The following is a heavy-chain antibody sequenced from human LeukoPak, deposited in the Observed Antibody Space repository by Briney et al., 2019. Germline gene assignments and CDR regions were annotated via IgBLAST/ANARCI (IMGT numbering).Heavy chain of an antibody. Sequence: SETLSLTCTVSGGSISSSSYYWGGIRQPPGKGLEWIGSIYYSGSTYYNPSLKSRVTISVDTSKNQFSLKLSSVTAADTAVYYCARHHPNPPYCGGDCYRGAFDIWGQGTMVTVSS. CDR3: ARHHPNPPYCGGDCYRGAFDI. J-gene: IGHJ3*02. V-gene: IGHV4-39*01. D-gene: IGHD2-21*02. CDR2: IYYSGST. CDR1: GGSISSSSYY.